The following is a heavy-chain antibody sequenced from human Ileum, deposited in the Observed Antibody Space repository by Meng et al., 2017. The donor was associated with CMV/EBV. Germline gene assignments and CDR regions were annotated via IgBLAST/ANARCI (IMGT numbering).Heavy chain of an antibody. CDR1: GFTYSNFW. V-gene: IGHV3-7*01. J-gene: IGHJ4*02. D-gene: IGHD2-15*01. CDR3: VREDIVVFDY. Sequence: GESLKISCAVSGFTYSNFWMSWVRQALGMGLEWVANIKQDGSATYYADSVKGRFTISRDNAKNSLYLQMDNLRADDTAVYYCVREDIVVFDYWGQGTLVTVSS. CDR2: IKQDGSAT.